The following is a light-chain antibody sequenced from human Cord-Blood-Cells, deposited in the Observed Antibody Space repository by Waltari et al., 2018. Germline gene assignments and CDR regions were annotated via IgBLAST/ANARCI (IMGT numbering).Light chain of an antibody. CDR3: QQYNNWPPLT. CDR1: QSVSSN. CDR2: GAP. J-gene: IGKJ4*01. V-gene: IGKV3-15*01. Sequence: EIVMKQSPATLSASPVERATHSCRASQSVSSNLAWYQQKPGQAPRLLIYGAPTRSAGIPARFSSSGSGTEFTLTISSLQFEDFAVYYCQQYNNWPPLTFGGGTKVEIK.